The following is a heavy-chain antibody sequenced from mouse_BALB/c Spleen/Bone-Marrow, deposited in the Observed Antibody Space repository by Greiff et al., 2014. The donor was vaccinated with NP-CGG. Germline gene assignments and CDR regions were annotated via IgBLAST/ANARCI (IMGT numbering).Heavy chain of an antibody. J-gene: IGHJ4*01. CDR3: AHRYDVAMDY. CDR1: GFDFSRYW. CDR2: INPDSSTI. D-gene: IGHD2-14*01. Sequence: DVKLVESGGGLVQPGGSLKLSCAASGFDFSRYWMSWVRQAPGKGLGWIGEINPDSSTINYTPSLKDKFIISRDNAKNTLYLQMSKVRSEDTALYYCAHRYDVAMDYWGQGTSVTVSS. V-gene: IGHV4-1*02.